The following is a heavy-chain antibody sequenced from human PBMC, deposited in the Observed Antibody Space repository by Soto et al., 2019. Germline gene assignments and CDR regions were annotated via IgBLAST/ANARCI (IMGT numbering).Heavy chain of an antibody. Sequence: QVQLVQSGAEVKMPGSSVKVSCKASGGTFSSYTISWVRQAPGQGLEWMGRIIPILGIANYAQKFQGRVTITADKSTSTAYMELSSLRSEDTAVYYCARAAGSLYFDLWGRGTLVTVSS. J-gene: IGHJ2*01. D-gene: IGHD2-15*01. CDR2: IIPILGIA. CDR3: ARAAGSLYFDL. V-gene: IGHV1-69*02. CDR1: GGTFSSYT.